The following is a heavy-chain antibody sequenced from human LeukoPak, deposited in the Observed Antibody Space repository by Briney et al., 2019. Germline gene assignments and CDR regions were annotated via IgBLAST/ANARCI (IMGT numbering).Heavy chain of an antibody. Sequence: SETLSLTCAVSGASISLYYWSWIRQSPGKGLEWIGYFYDSGSSIDNPSLKSRLTISMDTSTKQLSLKLSSVTAADTAVYYCATGQTYYGNQFWGQGVPVTVSS. CDR3: ATGQTYYGNQF. CDR2: FYDSGSS. D-gene: IGHD3-10*01. V-gene: IGHV4-59*08. J-gene: IGHJ4*02. CDR1: GASISLYY.